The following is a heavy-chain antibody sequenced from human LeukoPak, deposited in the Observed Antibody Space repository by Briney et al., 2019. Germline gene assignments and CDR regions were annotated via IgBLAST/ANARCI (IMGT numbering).Heavy chain of an antibody. Sequence: SETLSLTCTVSGGSISSSSYYWGWTRQPPGKGLEGIGSIYYSGSTYYNPSLKSRLTISVDTSKNQFSLKLSSVTAADTAVYYCARRVGYCSGGSCYEHAFDIWGQGTMVTVSS. CDR3: ARRVGYCSGGSCYEHAFDI. CDR2: IYYSGST. D-gene: IGHD2-15*01. J-gene: IGHJ3*02. V-gene: IGHV4-39*01. CDR1: GGSISSSSYY.